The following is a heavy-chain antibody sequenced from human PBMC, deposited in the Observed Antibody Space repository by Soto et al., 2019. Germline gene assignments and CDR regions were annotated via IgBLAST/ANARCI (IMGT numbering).Heavy chain of an antibody. V-gene: IGHV4-61*01. CDR3: ARTTAVPNTLRSRYFFDY. CDR1: GGSVSNKTYY. J-gene: IGHJ4*02. Sequence: QVQLQESGPGLLKPSETLSLTCSVSGGSVSNKTYYWGWIRQPPGKRLEWIGYVYYSGTTNYNTTRTSRVTISVDLSKNQCSLRLSSVTTADTALYYCARTTAVPNTLRSRYFFDYWGQGTLVTVSS. CDR2: VYYSGTT. D-gene: IGHD4-17*01.